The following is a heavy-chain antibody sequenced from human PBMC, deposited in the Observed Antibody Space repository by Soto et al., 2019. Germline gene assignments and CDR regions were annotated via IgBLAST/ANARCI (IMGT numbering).Heavy chain of an antibody. Sequence: QVQLVQSGAEVKKPGSSVKVSCKASGGTFSSYAISWVRQAPGQGLEWMGGIIPIFGTANYAQKFQGRVTITADESTSTAYMELSSLRSEDTAVYYCARAGVVVPAAIFNWFDPWGQGTLVTVSS. D-gene: IGHD2-2*01. CDR3: ARAGVVVPAAIFNWFDP. J-gene: IGHJ5*02. CDR2: IIPIFGTA. CDR1: GGTFSSYA. V-gene: IGHV1-69*01.